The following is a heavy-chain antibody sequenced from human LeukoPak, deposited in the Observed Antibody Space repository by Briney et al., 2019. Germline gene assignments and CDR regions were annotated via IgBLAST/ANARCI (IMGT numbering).Heavy chain of an antibody. CDR3: AREGGIVATTAFDY. CDR1: GYTFTRFG. Sequence: ASVKASCKGPGYTFTRFGISWLRQAPGQGLEWMGWISAYNGNTNYAQKLQGRVTVTTDTPTSTVYMELRSLRSDDTAVYYCAREGGIVATTAFDYWGQGTLVTVSS. CDR2: ISAYNGNT. J-gene: IGHJ4*02. V-gene: IGHV1-18*01. D-gene: IGHD5-12*01.